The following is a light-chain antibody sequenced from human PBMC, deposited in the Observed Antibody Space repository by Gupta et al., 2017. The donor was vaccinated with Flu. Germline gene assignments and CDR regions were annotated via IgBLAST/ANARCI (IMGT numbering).Light chain of an antibody. CDR2: DDS. CDR3: QVWDDTTDLPM. V-gene: IGLV3-21*02. Sequence: SYVLTQPPSVSVAPGQTARITCGGNNIGRKTVNWYQQRPGQAPVMVVYDDSDRPSGIPARFSGSNSGNTATLIINRVEAGDEADYYCQVWDDTTDLPMFGGGAKLTVL. CDR1: NIGRKT. J-gene: IGLJ3*02.